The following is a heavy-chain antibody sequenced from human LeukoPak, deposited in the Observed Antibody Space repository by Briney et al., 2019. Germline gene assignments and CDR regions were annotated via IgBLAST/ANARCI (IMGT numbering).Heavy chain of an antibody. D-gene: IGHD2-21*01. V-gene: IGHV3-30*02. CDR1: GFTFSSYA. Sequence: GGSLRLSCAASGFTFSSYAMSWVRQAPGKGLEWVAFIRDDGSTRYYADSVKGRFTVSRDNPKNTLYLQMDSLRAEDTAVYYCAKDGKEVVIAPPWDYFDYWGQGTLVTVSS. J-gene: IGHJ4*02. CDR3: AKDGKEVVIAPPWDYFDY. CDR2: IRDDGSTR.